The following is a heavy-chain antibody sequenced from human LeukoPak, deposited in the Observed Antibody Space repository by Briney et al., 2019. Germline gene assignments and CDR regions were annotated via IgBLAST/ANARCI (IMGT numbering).Heavy chain of an antibody. J-gene: IGHJ4*02. CDR1: GFTFSSYA. Sequence: GSLRLSCAASGFTFSSYAVSWVRQAPGKGLEWVSSISGSGGSTYSADSVKGRFTISRDNSKNTLYLQMNSLRAEDTALYYCAKDRSCTNDICHGDFDYWGQGTLFTVSS. V-gene: IGHV3-23*01. CDR2: ISGSGGST. CDR3: AKDRSCTNDICHGDFDY. D-gene: IGHD2-8*01.